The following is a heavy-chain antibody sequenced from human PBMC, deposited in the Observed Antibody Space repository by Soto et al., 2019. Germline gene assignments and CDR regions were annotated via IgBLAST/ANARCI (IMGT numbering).Heavy chain of an antibody. CDR3: ARSPLGYDYVRQTWREVGDSFDI. D-gene: IGHD3-16*01. Sequence: QVRLEQWGAGLLKPSETLSLTCAIYGASLGGFHWTWLRHAPGKGLEWIGELIHGGSTNYNPSLKSRVSFSLDTSKNQFSLHLMSVTAADTAVYYCARSPLGYDYVRQTWREVGDSFDIWGRGTMVTVSS. V-gene: IGHV4-34*12. J-gene: IGHJ3*02. CDR1: GASLGGFH. CDR2: LIHGGST.